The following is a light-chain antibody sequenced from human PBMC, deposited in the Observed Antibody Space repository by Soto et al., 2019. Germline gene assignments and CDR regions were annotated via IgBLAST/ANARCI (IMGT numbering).Light chain of an antibody. CDR2: GNS. J-gene: IGLJ2*01. CDR1: SSNIGAGYD. Sequence: QSALTQPPSVSGAPGQRVTISCTGSSSNIGAGYDVHWYQQLPGTAPKLLIFGNSNRPSGVRDRFSGSKSGTSASLAITGLQAEDEADYYCQSYDSSLSALIFGGGTKVTVL. V-gene: IGLV1-40*01. CDR3: QSYDSSLSALI.